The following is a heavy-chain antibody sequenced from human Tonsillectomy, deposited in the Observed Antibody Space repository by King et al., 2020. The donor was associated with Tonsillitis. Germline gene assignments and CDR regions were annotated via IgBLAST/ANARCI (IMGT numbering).Heavy chain of an antibody. D-gene: IGHD6-13*01. Sequence: QLVQSGAEVKKPGESLRISCRGSGYSFTNYWITWVRQVPGRGLEWLGNIDPSDSLSNNSPSSQGHVTIPVDKSISTAYLQWTSLEASDTAIYYCARLAPGGEAAAWLSWFDPWGQGTVVTVSS. CDR3: ARLAPGGEAAAWLSWFDP. V-gene: IGHV5-10-1*03. CDR1: GYSFTNYW. J-gene: IGHJ5*02. CDR2: IDPSDSLS.